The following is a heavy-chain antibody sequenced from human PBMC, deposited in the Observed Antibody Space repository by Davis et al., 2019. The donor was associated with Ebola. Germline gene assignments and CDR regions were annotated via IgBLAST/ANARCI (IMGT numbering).Heavy chain of an antibody. J-gene: IGHJ4*02. CDR2: IYYSGST. Sequence: MPSETLSLTCTVSGGSISSYYWSWIRQPPGKGLEWIGYIYYSGSTIYNPSLKSRVTISVDTSKKQFSLKLSSVTAADTAVYFCARVKSGVTTVGIFDYWGQGTLVTVSS. CDR3: ARVKSGVTTVGIFDY. CDR1: GGSISSYY. V-gene: IGHV4-59*01. D-gene: IGHD4-17*01.